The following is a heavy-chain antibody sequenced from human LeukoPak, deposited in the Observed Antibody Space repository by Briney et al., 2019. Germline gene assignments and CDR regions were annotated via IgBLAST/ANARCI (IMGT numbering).Heavy chain of an antibody. CDR1: GGSISSSPYY. CDR2: ISYSGTT. V-gene: IGHV4-39*07. Sequence: PSETLSLTCTVSGGSISSSPYYWGWVRQPPGKGLEWIGTISYSGTTYYSRSLKNPVTISLDTSKNQFSLKLSSVTAADTAIYYCARDFSSSSTVYYYYYMDVWGKGTTVTVSS. J-gene: IGHJ6*03. CDR3: ARDFSSSSTVYYYYYMDV. D-gene: IGHD6-6*01.